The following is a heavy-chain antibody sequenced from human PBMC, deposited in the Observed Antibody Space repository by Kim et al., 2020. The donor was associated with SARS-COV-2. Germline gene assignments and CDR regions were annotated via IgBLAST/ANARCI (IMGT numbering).Heavy chain of an antibody. V-gene: IGHV3-23*01. J-gene: IGHJ4*02. CDR2: ISGSGGST. D-gene: IGHD3-10*01. Sequence: GGSLRLSCAASGFTFSSYAMSWVRKAPGKGLEWVSAISGSGGSTYYADSVKGRFTISRDNSKNTLYLQMNSLRAEDTAVYYCAKDYYGSGSYYPLDYWGQGTLVTVSS. CDR1: GFTFSSYA. CDR3: AKDYYGSGSYYPLDY.